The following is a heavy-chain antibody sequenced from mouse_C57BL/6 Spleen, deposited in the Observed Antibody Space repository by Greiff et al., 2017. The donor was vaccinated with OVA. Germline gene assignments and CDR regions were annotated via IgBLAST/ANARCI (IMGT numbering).Heavy chain of an antibody. CDR2: IYPGDGDT. CDR1: GYAFSSSW. V-gene: IGHV1-82*01. D-gene: IGHD2-4*01. J-gene: IGHJ2*01. Sequence: VQLQESGPELVKPGASVKISCKASGYAFSSSWMNWVKQRPGKGLEWIGRIYPGDGDTNYNGKFKGKATLTADKSSSTAYMQLSSLTSEDAAVYFCANEYDERDFDYWGQGTTLTVSS. CDR3: ANEYDERDFDY.